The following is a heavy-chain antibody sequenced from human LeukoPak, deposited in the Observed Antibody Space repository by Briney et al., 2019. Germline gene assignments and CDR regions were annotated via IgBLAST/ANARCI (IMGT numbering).Heavy chain of an antibody. CDR1: GFTVSSNY. CDR3: ARSRTYYYDSSGYPERLDY. V-gene: IGHV4-34*01. Sequence: PGGSLRLSCAASGFTVSSNYMSWVRQPPGKGLEWIGEINHSGSTNYNPSLKSRVTISVDTSKNQFSLKLSSVTAADTAVYYCARSRTYYYDSSGYPERLDYWGQGTLVTVSS. CDR2: INHSGST. J-gene: IGHJ4*02. D-gene: IGHD3-22*01.